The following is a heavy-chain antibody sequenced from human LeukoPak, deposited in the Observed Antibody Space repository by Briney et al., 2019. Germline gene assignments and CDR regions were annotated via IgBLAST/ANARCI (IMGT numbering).Heavy chain of an antibody. J-gene: IGHJ3*02. CDR3: ARVATLLRGAFDI. CDR1: GGTFSSYA. V-gene: IGHV1-18*01. Sequence: AASVKVSCKASGGTFSSYAISWVRQAPGQGLEWMGWISAYNGNTNYAQKLQGRVTMTTDTSTSTAYMELRSLRSDDTAVYYCARVATLLRGAFDIWGQGTMVTVSS. CDR2: ISAYNGNT. D-gene: IGHD2-15*01.